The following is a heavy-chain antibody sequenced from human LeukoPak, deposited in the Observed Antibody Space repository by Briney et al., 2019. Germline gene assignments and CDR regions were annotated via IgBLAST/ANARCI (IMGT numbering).Heavy chain of an antibody. J-gene: IGHJ4*02. D-gene: IGHD3-22*01. CDR3: ARGHIPLYYDSSGYGGGADY. V-gene: IGHV1-18*01. CDR1: GYTFTSYG. CDR2: ISAYNGNT. Sequence: ASVKVSCKASGYTFTSYGISWVRQAPGQGLEWMGWISAYNGNTNYAQKLQGRVTMTTDTSTSTAYMELSSLRSEDTAVYYCARGHIPLYYDSSGYGGGADYWGQGTLVTVSS.